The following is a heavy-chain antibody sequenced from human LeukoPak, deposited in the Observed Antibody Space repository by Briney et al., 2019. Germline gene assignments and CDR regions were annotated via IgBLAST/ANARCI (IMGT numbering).Heavy chain of an antibody. J-gene: IGHJ4*02. D-gene: IGHD4-17*01. CDR3: ASGGGDYVYFDY. CDR1: GFTLSTYS. CDR2: ISTSSSYI. V-gene: IGHV3-21*01. Sequence: GGSLRLSCAASGFTLSTYSMNWVRRAPGKGLEWVSYISTSSSYIYYADSVKGRFTVSRDNAKNSLYLQMNSLRAQDTAVYYCASGGGDYVYFDYWGQGTLVSVSS.